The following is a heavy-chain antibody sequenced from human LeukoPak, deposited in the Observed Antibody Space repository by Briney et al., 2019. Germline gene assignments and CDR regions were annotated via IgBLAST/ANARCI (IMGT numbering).Heavy chain of an antibody. V-gene: IGHV1-2*02. J-gene: IGHJ1*01. Sequence: ASVKVSCKASGYTFTGYYMHWVRQAPGQGLEWMGWINPNSGGTNYAQKFQGRVTMTRDTSISTAYMELSRLRSDDTAVYYGARGNLIIITSHAEYSQYWGQGTLVTVSS. CDR1: GYTFTGYY. CDR2: INPNSGGT. D-gene: IGHD3-10*01. CDR3: ARGNLIIITSHAEYSQY.